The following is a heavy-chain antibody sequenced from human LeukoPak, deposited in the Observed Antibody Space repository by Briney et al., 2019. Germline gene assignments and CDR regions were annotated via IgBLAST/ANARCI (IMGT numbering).Heavy chain of an antibody. Sequence: ASVKVSCKASGYTFTSYGITWVRQAPGQGLEWMGWINPNSGGTNYAQKFQGRVTMTRDKSIRTAYMELSRLTSDDTAVYYCARNIWFGESADAFDIWGQGTMATVSS. CDR2: INPNSGGT. J-gene: IGHJ3*02. V-gene: IGHV1-2*02. CDR3: ARNIWFGESADAFDI. CDR1: GYTFTSYG. D-gene: IGHD3-10*01.